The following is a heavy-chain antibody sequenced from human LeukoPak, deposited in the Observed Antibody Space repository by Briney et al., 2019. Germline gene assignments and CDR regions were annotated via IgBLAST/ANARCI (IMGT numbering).Heavy chain of an antibody. CDR3: AREGFRPYDSSGSYGMDV. Sequence: GGSLRLSCAASGFTVSSNYMSWVRQAPGKGLEWVSVIYSGGSTYYADSVKGRFTISRDNSKNTLYLQMNSLRAEDTAVYYCAREGFRPYDSSGSYGMDVWGQGTTVTVSS. J-gene: IGHJ6*02. D-gene: IGHD3-22*01. CDR2: IYSGGST. V-gene: IGHV3-53*01. CDR1: GFTVSSNY.